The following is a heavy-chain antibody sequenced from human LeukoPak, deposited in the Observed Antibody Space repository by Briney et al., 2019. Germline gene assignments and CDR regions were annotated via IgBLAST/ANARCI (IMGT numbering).Heavy chain of an antibody. V-gene: IGHV3-11*06. CDR3: ATETEYSNYDAFDI. D-gene: IGHD4-11*01. Sequence: GGSLRLSCAASGFTFSDYYMSWIRQAPGKGLERVSYISSSSSYTNYADSVKGRFTISRDNAKNSLYLHMSSLRADDTAIYYCATETEYSNYDAFDIWGQGTMVTVSS. J-gene: IGHJ3*02. CDR1: GFTFSDYY. CDR2: ISSSSSYT.